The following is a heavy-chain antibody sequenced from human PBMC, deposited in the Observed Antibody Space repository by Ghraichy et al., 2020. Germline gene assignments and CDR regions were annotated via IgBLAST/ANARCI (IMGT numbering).Heavy chain of an antibody. CDR1: GYTLTELS. D-gene: IGHD5-12*01. CDR3: ATVVGVATAAYYYYGMDV. Sequence: ASVKVSCKVSGYTLTELSMHWVRQAPGKGLEWMGGFDPEDGETIYAQKYQGRVTMTEDTSTDTAYMELSSLRSEDTAVYYCATVVGVATAAYYYYGMDVWGQGTTVTVSS. V-gene: IGHV1-24*01. CDR2: FDPEDGET. J-gene: IGHJ6*02.